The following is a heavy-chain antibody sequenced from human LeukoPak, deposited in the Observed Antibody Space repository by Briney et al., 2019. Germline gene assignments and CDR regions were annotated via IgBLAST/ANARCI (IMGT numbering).Heavy chain of an antibody. Sequence: GGSLRLSCAASGFNFTNYNMNWVRQAPGKGLEWVSSIHSSSGSIYYADSLKGRFTISRDNAKNSLYLQMNSLTAEDTAVYYCARDQLRTGAFDIWGQGTMVTVSS. V-gene: IGHV3-21*01. J-gene: IGHJ3*02. CDR2: IHSSSGSI. CDR3: ARDQLRTGAFDI. CDR1: GFNFTNYN. D-gene: IGHD4-17*01.